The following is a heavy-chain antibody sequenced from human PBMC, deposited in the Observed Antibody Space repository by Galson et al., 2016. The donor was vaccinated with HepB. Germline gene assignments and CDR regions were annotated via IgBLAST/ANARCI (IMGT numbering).Heavy chain of an antibody. J-gene: IGHJ6*02. Sequence: SLRLSCAASGFTFEDFTMYWVRQAPGKGLESVALINWDGSVTNYLDSVKGRFTISRDNSKNSLYLQMNSLKIEDAALYYCTKDLFRGSGFHDGMDVWGQGTTVTVSS. D-gene: IGHD5-12*01. CDR2: INWDGSVT. CDR1: GFTFEDFT. V-gene: IGHV3-43*01. CDR3: TKDLFRGSGFHDGMDV.